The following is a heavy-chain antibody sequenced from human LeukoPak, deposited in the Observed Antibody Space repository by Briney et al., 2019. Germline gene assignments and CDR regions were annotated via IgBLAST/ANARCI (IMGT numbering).Heavy chain of an antibody. V-gene: IGHV3-15*01. J-gene: IGHJ4*02. D-gene: IGHD2-21*02. Sequence: ETLSLTCTVSGGSISSYYWSWVRQAPGKGLEWVGRIKPTTGAGTADYAAPMKGRFTISRDDSINTLYLQMNSLKTEDTAVYYCTTIMETVGPLWGQGTLVTVSS. CDR3: TTIMETVGPL. CDR2: IKPTTGAGTA. CDR1: GGSISSYY.